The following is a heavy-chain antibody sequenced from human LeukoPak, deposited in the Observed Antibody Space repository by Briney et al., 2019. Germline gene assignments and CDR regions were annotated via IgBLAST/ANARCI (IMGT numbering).Heavy chain of an antibody. V-gene: IGHV4-34*01. CDR2: INHSGST. CDR1: GGSFSGYY. Sequence: PSETLSLTCAVYGGSFSGYYWSWIRQPPRKGLEWIGEINHSGSTNYNPSLKMRGTISVDTSKTPFSLKLRSVTAADTAVYYCARDLRTIFGVVITTYYFDYWGQGTLVTVSS. D-gene: IGHD3-3*01. CDR3: ARDLRTIFGVVITTYYFDY. J-gene: IGHJ4*02.